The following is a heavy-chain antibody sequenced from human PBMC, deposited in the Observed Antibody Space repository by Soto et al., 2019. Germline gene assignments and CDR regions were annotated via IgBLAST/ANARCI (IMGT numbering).Heavy chain of an antibody. CDR2: ISNSGNVI. CDR1: GFIFNYYE. CDR3: ARLLKYYADSSGYSDYYFDS. Sequence: EVQLVESGGTVVKPGGSLRLSCAGSGFIFNYYEMSWVRQSPGKGLEWVSYISNSGNVIYEAVSVRGRFTVSRDNAKNSLHLQMNSLRAEDTALYYCARLLKYYADSSGYSDYYFDSWGQGTLVTVSS. V-gene: IGHV3-48*03. J-gene: IGHJ4*02. D-gene: IGHD3-22*01.